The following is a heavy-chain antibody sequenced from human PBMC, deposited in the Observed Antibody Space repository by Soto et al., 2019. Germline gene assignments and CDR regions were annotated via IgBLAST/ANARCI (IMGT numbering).Heavy chain of an antibody. CDR2: ISGSGGST. CDR1: GFTFSSYA. V-gene: IGHV3-23*01. CDR3: ANQGDIVLMVYAHDAFDI. D-gene: IGHD2-8*01. J-gene: IGHJ3*02. Sequence: GGSLRLSCAASGFTFSSYAMSWVRQAPGKGLEWVSAISGSGGSTYYADSVKGRFTISRDNSKNTLYLQMNSLRAEDTAVYYCANQGDIVLMVYAHDAFDIWGQGTMVTVSS.